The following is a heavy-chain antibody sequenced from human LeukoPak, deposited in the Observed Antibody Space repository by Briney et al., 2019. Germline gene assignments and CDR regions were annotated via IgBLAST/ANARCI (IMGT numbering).Heavy chain of an antibody. CDR3: ARDALYCSSTSCYRYYSYMDV. V-gene: IGHV1-46*01. CDR1: GYTFTSYY. J-gene: IGHJ6*03. CDR2: INPSGGST. D-gene: IGHD2-2*01. Sequence: ASVKVSCKASGYTFTSYYMHWVRQAPGQGLEWMGIINPSGGSTSYAQKFQGRVTMTRDTSTSTVYMELSSLRSEDTAVYYCARDALYCSSTSCYRYYSYMDVWGKGTTVTVSS.